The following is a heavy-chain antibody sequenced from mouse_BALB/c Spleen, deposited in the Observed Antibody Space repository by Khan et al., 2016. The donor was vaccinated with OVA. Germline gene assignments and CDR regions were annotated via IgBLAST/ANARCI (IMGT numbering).Heavy chain of an antibody. CDR2: ISYSGNT. CDR3: ARVYGGDFDY. J-gene: IGHJ2*02. Sequence: EVQLQESGPGLVKPSQSLSLTCTVTGYSITSDYAWNWIRQFPGTKLEWMGFISYSGNTKYNPSLKSRFSITRDTSKNQFFLQLNSVTTEDTATYYCARVYGGDFDYWGQGTSLTVSS. D-gene: IGHD1-1*01. V-gene: IGHV3-2*02. CDR1: GYSITSDYA.